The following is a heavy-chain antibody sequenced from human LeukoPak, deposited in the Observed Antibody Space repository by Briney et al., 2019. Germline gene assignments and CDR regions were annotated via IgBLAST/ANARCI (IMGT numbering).Heavy chain of an antibody. CDR3: AREKRYCSGDSCQRDAFDI. D-gene: IGHD2-15*01. CDR1: GFIFDDYG. V-gene: IGHV3-20*01. CDR2: INWNGGST. J-gene: IGHJ3*02. Sequence: PGGSLRLSCAASGFIFDDYGMSWVRQAPGKGLEWVSGINWNGGSTSYADSVKGRFTISRDNAKNSLYMQMNSLRAEDTALYHCAREKRYCSGDSCQRDAFDIWGQGTMVTVSS.